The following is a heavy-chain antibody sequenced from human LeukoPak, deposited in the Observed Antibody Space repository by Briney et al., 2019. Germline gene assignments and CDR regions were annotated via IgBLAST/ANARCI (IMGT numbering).Heavy chain of an antibody. Sequence: PSETLSLTCTVSGGSISSYYWSWIRQPPGKGLEWIGYIYYSGSTYYNPSLKSRVTISVDTSKNQFSLKLSSVTAADTAVYYCASWKENYYGSGSYYPQRTDYWGQGTLVTVSS. CDR2: IYYSGST. V-gene: IGHV4-59*12. J-gene: IGHJ4*02. CDR1: GGSISSYY. CDR3: ASWKENYYGSGSYYPQRTDY. D-gene: IGHD3-10*01.